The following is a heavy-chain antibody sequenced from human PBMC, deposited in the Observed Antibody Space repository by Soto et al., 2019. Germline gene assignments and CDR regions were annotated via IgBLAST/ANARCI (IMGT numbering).Heavy chain of an antibody. D-gene: IGHD3-3*01. CDR3: ARGGRNYVFWSGPRSGFDP. V-gene: IGHV4-34*01. J-gene: IGHJ5*02. Sequence: QVQLQQWGAGLLKPSETLSLTCAVYGGSFSGYYWSWIRQPPGKGLEWIGEINHSGSTNYNPSLKSRVTISVDTSKNQFSLKLSSVTAADTAVYYCARGGRNYVFWSGPRSGFDPWGQGTLVTVSS. CDR2: INHSGST. CDR1: GGSFSGYY.